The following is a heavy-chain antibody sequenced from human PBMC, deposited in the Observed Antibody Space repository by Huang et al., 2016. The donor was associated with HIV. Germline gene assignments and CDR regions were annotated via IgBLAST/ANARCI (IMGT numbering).Heavy chain of an antibody. CDR3: ARLTGDSDFWNSYYKRYWYVDL. J-gene: IGHJ2*01. CDR1: GYTFTSYW. Sequence: EMQLVQSGPEMKKPGESLRIACKASGYTFTSYWIGWVRQMPGKGLECMGIIYPADSAAKDSPSFEGQFTFSVDKAINTAYLQLTNVRAADTATYYCARLTGDSDFWNSYYKRYWYVDLWGRGTLVAVSS. CDR2: IYPADSAA. V-gene: IGHV5-51*01. D-gene: IGHD3-3*01.